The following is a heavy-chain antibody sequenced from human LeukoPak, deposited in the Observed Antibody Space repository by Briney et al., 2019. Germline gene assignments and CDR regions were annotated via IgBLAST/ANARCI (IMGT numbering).Heavy chain of an antibody. V-gene: IGHV3-48*02. J-gene: IGHJ6*02. Sequence: QTGGSLRLSCAASGFTFSSFGMNWVRQAPGKGLEWVSYISDSSTLTYYAGSVKGRFTISRDNAKNSLSLQLNSLGDEDTAVYFCAKVIRGGYGMDVWGQGTTVTVSS. D-gene: IGHD3-10*01. CDR2: ISDSSTLT. CDR3: AKVIRGGYGMDV. CDR1: GFTFSSFG.